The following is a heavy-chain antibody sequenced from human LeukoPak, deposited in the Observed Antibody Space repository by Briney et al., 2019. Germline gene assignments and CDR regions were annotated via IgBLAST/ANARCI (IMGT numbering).Heavy chain of an antibody. CDR3: ARVSDAMTGYNQFDI. D-gene: IGHD3-9*01. J-gene: IGHJ3*02. V-gene: IGHV1-69*05. CDR2: IIPIFGTA. Sequence: SVKVSCKASGGTFSSYAISWVRQAPGQGLEWMGGIIPIFGTANYAQKFQGRVTITTDESTSTAYMELSSLRSEDTAVYYCARVSDAMTGYNQFDIWGQGTMVTVSS. CDR1: GGTFSSYA.